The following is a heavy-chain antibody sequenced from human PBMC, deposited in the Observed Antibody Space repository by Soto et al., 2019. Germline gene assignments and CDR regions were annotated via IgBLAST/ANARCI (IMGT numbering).Heavy chain of an antibody. CDR3: ASGLAAAGNYYYYGMDV. J-gene: IGHJ6*02. D-gene: IGHD6-13*01. CDR2: ISAYNGNT. CDR1: GYTFTSYG. Sequence: ASVKVSCKASGYTFTSYGISWVRQAPGQGLEWMGWISAYNGNTNYAQKLQGRVTMTTDTSTSTAYMELRSLRSDDTAVYYCASGLAAAGNYYYYGMDVWGQGTTVTVSS. V-gene: IGHV1-18*01.